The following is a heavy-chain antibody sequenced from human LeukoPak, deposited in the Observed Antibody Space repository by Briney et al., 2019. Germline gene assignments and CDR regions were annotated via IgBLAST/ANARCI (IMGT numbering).Heavy chain of an antibody. CDR1: GGSISGDSYY. V-gene: IGHV4-61*02. Sequence: SETLSLTCTVSGGSISGDSYYWSWIRQSAGKGLEWIGRIYSNGTTNYNPSLKSRVTISLDTSKNQVSLRLSSVTAADTAVYYCTQVGDFWSGPPHYYMDVWGTGTTVTVSS. J-gene: IGHJ6*03. D-gene: IGHD3-3*01. CDR3: TQVGDFWSGPPHYYMDV. CDR2: IYSNGTT.